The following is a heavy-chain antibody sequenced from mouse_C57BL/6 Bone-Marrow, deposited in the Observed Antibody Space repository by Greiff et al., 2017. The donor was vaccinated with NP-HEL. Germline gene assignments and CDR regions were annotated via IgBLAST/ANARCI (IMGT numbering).Heavy chain of an antibody. J-gene: IGHJ4*01. Sequence: VQLQQSGAELVKPGASVKLSCKASGYTFTEYTIHWVKQRSGQGLEWIGWFYPGSGSIKYIEKFNDKATLTADNSSSTVYMELSRLTSEDSAVYFCARHEENSKRDYYAMDYWGQGTSVTVSS. CDR2: FYPGSGSI. CDR1: GYTFTEYT. CDR3: ARHEENSKRDYYAMDY. V-gene: IGHV1-62-2*01. D-gene: IGHD2-5*01.